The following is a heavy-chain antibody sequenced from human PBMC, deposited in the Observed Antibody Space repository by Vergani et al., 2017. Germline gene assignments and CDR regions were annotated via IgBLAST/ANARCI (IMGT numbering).Heavy chain of an antibody. CDR2: IQYDGSNK. V-gene: IGHV3-30*02. D-gene: IGHD3-10*01. CDR1: GFIFSTYG. J-gene: IGHJ6*02. CDR3: ARDRYYLGSGSYPYFYYYGLDV. Sequence: QVQLVESGGGVVQPGGSLRLSCAASGFIFSTYGMNWVRQAPGKGLEWVAFIQYDGSNKYYADSVKGRFTISRDNSKNMLYLQMNSLRAEDTAVYYCARDRYYLGSGSYPYFYYYGLDVWGQGTAVTVSS.